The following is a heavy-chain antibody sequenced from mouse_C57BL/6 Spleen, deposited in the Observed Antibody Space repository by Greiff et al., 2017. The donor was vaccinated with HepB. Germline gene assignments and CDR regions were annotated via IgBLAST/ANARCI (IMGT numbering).Heavy chain of an antibody. D-gene: IGHD1-1*01. Sequence: DVKLQESGAELVRPGASVKLSCTASGFNIKDDYMHWVKQRPEQGLEWIGWIDPENGESEYASKFQGKATITADTSSNPADLQLSSLTSEDTAVYYCTTRGYYASRGFAYWGQGTLVTVSA. CDR1: GFNIKDDY. CDR2: IDPENGES. CDR3: TTRGYYASRGFAY. V-gene: IGHV14-4*01. J-gene: IGHJ3*01.